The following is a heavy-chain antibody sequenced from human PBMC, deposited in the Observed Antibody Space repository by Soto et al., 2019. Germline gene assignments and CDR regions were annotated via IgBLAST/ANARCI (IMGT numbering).Heavy chain of an antibody. Sequence: GGSLRLSCAASGFTFSSYAMSWVRQAPGKGLEWVSAISGSGGSTYYADSVKGRFTISRDNSKNTLYLQMNSLRAEDTAVYYCAKDRSGYCSSTSCYWEACMDVWGQGTTVTVSS. J-gene: IGHJ6*02. CDR3: AKDRSGYCSSTSCYWEACMDV. CDR2: ISGSGGST. D-gene: IGHD2-2*01. V-gene: IGHV3-23*01. CDR1: GFTFSSYA.